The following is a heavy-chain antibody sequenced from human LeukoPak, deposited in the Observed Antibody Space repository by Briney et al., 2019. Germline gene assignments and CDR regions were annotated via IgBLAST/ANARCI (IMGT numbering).Heavy chain of an antibody. Sequence: SDTVSLPCGVSGGSISSSSYYWGWIRQPPGKGLEWVGRIYYCQSPYYHLSLKSRVNISVGTSHNQFVLKLPSFTAADTAVYYCARHGGYYYDSSGYYFDYWGQGTLVTVSS. CDR2: IYYCQSP. V-gene: IGHV4-39*01. CDR1: GGSISSSSYY. J-gene: IGHJ4*02. D-gene: IGHD3-22*01. CDR3: ARHGGYYYDSSGYYFDY.